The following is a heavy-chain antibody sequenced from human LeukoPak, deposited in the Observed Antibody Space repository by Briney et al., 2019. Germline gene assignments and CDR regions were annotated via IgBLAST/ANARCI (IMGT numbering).Heavy chain of an antibody. J-gene: IGHJ3*02. CDR3: ARGKNYDFWSGYYLRHVHAFDI. CDR2: ISAYNGNT. Sequence: ASVKVSCKASGYTFTSYGISWVRQAPGQGLEWMGWISAYNGNTNYAQKLQGRVTMTTDTSTSTAYMELRSLRSDDTAVYYCARGKNYDFWSGYYLRHVHAFDIWGQGTMVTVSS. V-gene: IGHV1-18*01. D-gene: IGHD3-3*01. CDR1: GYTFTSYG.